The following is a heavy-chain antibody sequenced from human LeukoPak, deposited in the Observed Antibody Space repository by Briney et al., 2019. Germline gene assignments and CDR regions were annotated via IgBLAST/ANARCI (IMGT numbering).Heavy chain of an antibody. CDR3: ARDNGPDAFDI. V-gene: IGHV3-7*04. CDR1: GFTFTSYC. CDR2: MKQDESEK. D-gene: IGHD2-8*01. J-gene: IGHJ3*02. Sequence: GGSLRLSCAASGFTFTSYCMTCVRPAPEKGVERVANMKQDESEKYYVGSVKGRFTISRDNAKNSLYLQRNSLRAEDTAVYYCARDNGPDAFDIWGQGTMVTVSS.